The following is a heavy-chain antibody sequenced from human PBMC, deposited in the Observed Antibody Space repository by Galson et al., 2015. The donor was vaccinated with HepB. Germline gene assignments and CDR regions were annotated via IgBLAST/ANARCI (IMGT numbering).Heavy chain of an antibody. V-gene: IGHV3-48*01. D-gene: IGHD6-19*01. CDR2: ISSSSSTI. CDR1: GFTFSGYS. Sequence: SLRLSCAASGFTFSGYSMSWVRQAPGKGLEWVSYISSSSSTIYYADSVKGRFTISRDNAKNSLYLQMNSPRAEDTAVYYCARDGGWLVDYWGQATLVTVSS. CDR3: ARDGGWLVDY. J-gene: IGHJ4*02.